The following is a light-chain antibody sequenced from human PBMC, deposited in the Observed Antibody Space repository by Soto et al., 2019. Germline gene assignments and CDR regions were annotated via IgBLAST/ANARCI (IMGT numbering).Light chain of an antibody. V-gene: IGKV4-1*01. J-gene: IGKJ4*01. CDR1: QSVFYSSNSKNY. CDR3: QQYFSSPPT. Sequence: DIVMTQSPDSLAVSLGERATINCKSSQSVFYSSNSKNYLAWYQQKPGQPPKLLIYWASARESGVPDRFSGGGSGTDFTLTISSLQAEDVAVYFCQQYFSSPPTFGGGTKVEIK. CDR2: WAS.